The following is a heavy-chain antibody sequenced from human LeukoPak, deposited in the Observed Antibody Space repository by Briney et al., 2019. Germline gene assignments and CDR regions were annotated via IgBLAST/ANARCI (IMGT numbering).Heavy chain of an antibody. CDR2: IYHSGST. Sequence: PSQTLSLTCAVSGGSISSGGYSWSWIRQPPGKGLEWIGYIYHSGSTHYNPSLKSRVTISVDRSKNQFSLKLSSVTAADTAVYYCARNHLTGYFYYGMDVWGKGTTVTVSS. CDR1: GGSISSGGYS. CDR3: ARNHLTGYFYYGMDV. D-gene: IGHD3-9*01. V-gene: IGHV4-30-2*01. J-gene: IGHJ6*04.